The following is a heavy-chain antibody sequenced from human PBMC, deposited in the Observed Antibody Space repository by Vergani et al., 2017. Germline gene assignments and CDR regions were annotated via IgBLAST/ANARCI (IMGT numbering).Heavy chain of an antibody. D-gene: IGHD3-10*01. Sequence: QVTLKESGPALVKPTQTLTLTCTFSGFSLSTSGMRVSWIRQPPGKALEWLARIDWDDDKFYSTSLKTRLTISKDTSKNQVVLTMTNMDPVDTATYYCARGSGSYYYFDYWGQGTLVTASS. CDR3: ARGSGSYYYFDY. J-gene: IGHJ4*02. CDR2: IDWDDDK. CDR1: GFSLSTSGMR. V-gene: IGHV2-70*04.